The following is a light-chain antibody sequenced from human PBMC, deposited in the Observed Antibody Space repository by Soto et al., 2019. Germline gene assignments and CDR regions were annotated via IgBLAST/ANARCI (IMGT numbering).Light chain of an antibody. V-gene: IGKV1-8*01. Sequence: IRMTQSPSSLSASTGDTVTITCRASQDIGSVLAWYQQKPGTAPKVLISGASNLHGGVPSRFSGSGSRTDFTLTITHLQSEDFATYYCQHYLNYPITFGQGTRLE. J-gene: IGKJ5*01. CDR3: QHYLNYPIT. CDR1: QDIGSV. CDR2: GAS.